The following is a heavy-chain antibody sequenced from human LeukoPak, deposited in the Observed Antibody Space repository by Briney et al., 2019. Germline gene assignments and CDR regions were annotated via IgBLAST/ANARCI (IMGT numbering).Heavy chain of an antibody. D-gene: IGHD6-13*01. CDR2: IYPGDSDT. J-gene: IGHJ5*02. CDR1: GYSFTSYW. CDR3: ARRSGYSSSWYSGWFDP. V-gene: IGHV5-51*01. Sequence: GESLKISCKGSGYSFTSYWIGWVRQMPGKGLERMGIIYPGDSDTRYSPSFQGQVTISADKSISTAYLQWSSLKASDTAMYYCARRSGYSSSWYSGWFDPWGQGTLVTVSS.